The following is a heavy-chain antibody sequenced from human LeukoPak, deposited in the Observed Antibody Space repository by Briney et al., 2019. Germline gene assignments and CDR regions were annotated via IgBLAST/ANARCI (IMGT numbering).Heavy chain of an antibody. D-gene: IGHD6-19*01. CDR3: ATDSGIAVWKFDY. J-gene: IGHJ4*02. CDR2: ISGSGGST. V-gene: IGHV3-23*01. Sequence: PGGSLRLSCAASGFTFSSYAMSWVRQAPGKGLEWVSAISGSGGSTYYADSVKGRFTISRDNSKNTLYLQMNSLRAEDTAVYYCATDSGIAVWKFDYWGQGTLVTVSS. CDR1: GFTFSSYA.